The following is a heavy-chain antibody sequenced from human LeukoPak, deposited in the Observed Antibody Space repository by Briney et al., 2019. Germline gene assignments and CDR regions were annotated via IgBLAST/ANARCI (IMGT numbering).Heavy chain of an antibody. CDR1: GGTFSSYA. J-gene: IGHJ6*02. CDR3: ARDRNGDYVPENYYYGMDV. D-gene: IGHD4-17*01. CDR2: IIPIFGTA. Sequence: GASVKVSCKASGGTFSSYAISWVRQAPGQGLEWMGGIIPIFGTANYAQKFQGRVTITADESTSTAYMELSSLRSEDTAVYYCARDRNGDYVPENYYYGMDVWGQGTTVTVS. V-gene: IGHV1-69*13.